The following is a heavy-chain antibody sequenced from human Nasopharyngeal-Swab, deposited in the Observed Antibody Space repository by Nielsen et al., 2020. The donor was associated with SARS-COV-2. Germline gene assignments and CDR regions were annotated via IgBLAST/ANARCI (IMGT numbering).Heavy chain of an antibody. V-gene: IGHV3-53*01. CDR3: AREPPATYYYDSSGYPKSSYYYGMDV. CDR1: GFTVSSNY. J-gene: IGHJ6*02. Sequence: GGSLRLSCAASGFTVSSNYMSWVRQAPGKGLEWVSVIYSGGSTYYADSVKGRFTISRDNSKNTLYLQMNSPRAEDTAVYYCAREPPATYYYDSSGYPKSSYYYGMDVWGQGTTVTVSS. CDR2: IYSGGST. D-gene: IGHD3-22*01.